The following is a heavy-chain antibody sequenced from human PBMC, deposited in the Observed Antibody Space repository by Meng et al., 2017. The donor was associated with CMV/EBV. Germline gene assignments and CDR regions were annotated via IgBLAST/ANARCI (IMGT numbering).Heavy chain of an antibody. CDR2: IIPIFGTA. J-gene: IGHJ6*02. Sequence: SVKVSCKASGYTFTGYYMLWVRQAPGQGLEWMGGIIPIFGTANYAQKFQGRVTITTDESTSTAYMELSSLRSEDTAVYYCARGGYSYGNYYYYGMDVWGQGTTVTVSS. V-gene: IGHV1-69*05. CDR1: GYTFTGYY. CDR3: ARGGYSYGNYYYYGMDV. D-gene: IGHD5-18*01.